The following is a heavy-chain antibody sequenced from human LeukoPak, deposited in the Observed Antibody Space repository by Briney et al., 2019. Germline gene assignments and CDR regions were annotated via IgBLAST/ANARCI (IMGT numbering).Heavy chain of an antibody. CDR1: GGSISSYY. V-gene: IGHV4-4*09. CDR2: IYTSGGN. CDR3: ARLGARVVVPAAIWFDL. Sequence: SETLSLTCTVSGGSISSYYWSWLRQPPGKGLEWIGYIYTSGGNNYNPSLNSRVTISVDTSKNQFSLKLSSVTAADTAVYYCARLGARVVVPAAIWFDLWGQGTLVTVSS. D-gene: IGHD2-2*01. J-gene: IGHJ5*02.